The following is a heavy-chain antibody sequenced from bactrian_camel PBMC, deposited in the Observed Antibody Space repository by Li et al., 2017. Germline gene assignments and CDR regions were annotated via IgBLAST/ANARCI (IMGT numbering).Heavy chain of an antibody. CDR2: TGTDKIA. CDR1: GYDYSKDC. V-gene: IGHV3S56*01. CDR3: AASVRSWCDLTLLGKSAYNF. D-gene: IGHD3*01. J-gene: IGHJ4*01. Sequence: HVQLVESGGGSVQAGGSLTLSCVVSGYDYSKDCMGWFRQIPNKEREGVAATGTDKIAYNDLVRGRFAFSQDNASNTVYLQMNSLKPEDTATYYCAASVRSWCDLTLLGKSAYNFWGQGTQVTVS.